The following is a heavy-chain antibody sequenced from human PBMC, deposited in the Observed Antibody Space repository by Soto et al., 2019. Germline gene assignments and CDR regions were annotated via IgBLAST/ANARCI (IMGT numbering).Heavy chain of an antibody. Sequence: QLPLQESGPGLVKPSETLSLTCTVSAGSISRSNYYWGWIRQPPGKGVEWIGSMYSSGNTYYNPPLKSRLTISVDTSKNQFSLKLTSVTAADTAVYYCARQPYDSSGYYYGAWGQGTLVTVSS. CDR3: ARQPYDSSGYYYGA. CDR2: MYSSGNT. CDR1: AGSISRSNYY. J-gene: IGHJ5*02. V-gene: IGHV4-39*01. D-gene: IGHD3-22*01.